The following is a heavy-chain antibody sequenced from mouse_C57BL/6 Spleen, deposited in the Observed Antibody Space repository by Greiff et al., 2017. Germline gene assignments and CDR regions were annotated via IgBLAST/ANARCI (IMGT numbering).Heavy chain of an antibody. J-gene: IGHJ4*01. V-gene: IGHV1-52*01. CDR2: IDPSDSET. Sequence: QVQLQQSGAELVRPGSSVKLSCKASGYTFTSYWMHWVKQRPIQGLEWIGNIDPSDSETHYNQKFKDKATLTVDKSSSTAYMQLSSLTSEDSAVYYCARKVYDGYHGGAMDYWCQGTSVTVSS. D-gene: IGHD2-3*01. CDR1: GYTFTSYW. CDR3: ARKVYDGYHGGAMDY.